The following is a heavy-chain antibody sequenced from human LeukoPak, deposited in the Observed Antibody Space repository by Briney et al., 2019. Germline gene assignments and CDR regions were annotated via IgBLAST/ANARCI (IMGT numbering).Heavy chain of an antibody. V-gene: IGHV4-59*01. CDR1: GGSISSYY. CDR3: ARKAAREFDP. D-gene: IGHD2-15*01. Sequence: SETLSLTCTVSGGSISSYYWSWIRQPPWKGLAWIGYIYYSGSTNYNRSLKSRVTISVDTSKNQFSLKLSSVTAADTAVYYCARKAAREFDPWGQGTLVTVSS. CDR2: IYYSGST. J-gene: IGHJ5*02.